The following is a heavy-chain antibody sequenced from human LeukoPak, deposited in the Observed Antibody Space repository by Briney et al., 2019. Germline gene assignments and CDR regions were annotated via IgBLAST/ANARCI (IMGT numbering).Heavy chain of an antibody. D-gene: IGHD1-26*01. Sequence: GGSLRLSCAASGFTFSSYGMHWVRQAPGKGLEWVAVIWYDGSNKYYADSVKGRFTISRDNSKNTLYLQMNSLRAEDTAVYYCAKVSVGAMPAFDYWGQGTLVTVSS. J-gene: IGHJ4*02. CDR1: GFTFSSYG. CDR3: AKVSVGAMPAFDY. V-gene: IGHV3-33*06. CDR2: IWYDGSNK.